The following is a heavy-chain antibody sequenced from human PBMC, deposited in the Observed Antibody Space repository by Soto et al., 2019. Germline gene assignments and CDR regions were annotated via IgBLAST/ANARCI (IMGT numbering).Heavy chain of an antibody. Sequence: SETLSLTCAVYGGSFSGYYWSWIRQPPGKGLEWIGEINHSGSTNYNPSLKSRVTISVDTSKNQFSLKLSSVTAADTAAYYCARGGSNDSSGYSPHDYWGQGTLVTVSS. J-gene: IGHJ4*02. CDR3: ARGGSNDSSGYSPHDY. CDR2: INHSGST. V-gene: IGHV4-34*01. D-gene: IGHD3-22*01. CDR1: GGSFSGYY.